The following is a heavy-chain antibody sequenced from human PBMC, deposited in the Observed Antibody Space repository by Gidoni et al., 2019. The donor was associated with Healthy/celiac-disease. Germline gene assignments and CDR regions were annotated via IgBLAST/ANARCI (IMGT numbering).Heavy chain of an antibody. D-gene: IGHD5-12*01. V-gene: IGHV3-23*01. CDR1: GFTFRSYA. J-gene: IGHJ4*02. Sequence: EVQLLESGGGLVQPGGSLRLSCAAAGFTFRSYAMSWVRQAPGKGLEWVSAISGSGGSTYYADSVKGRFTISRDNSKNTLYLQMNSLRAEDTAVYYCAKVGMGRWLQSTGGDWGQGTLVTVSS. CDR2: ISGSGGST. CDR3: AKVGMGRWLQSTGGD.